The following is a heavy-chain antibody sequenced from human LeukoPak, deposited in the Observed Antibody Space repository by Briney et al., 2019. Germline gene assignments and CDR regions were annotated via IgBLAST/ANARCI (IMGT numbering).Heavy chain of an antibody. CDR3: ARDPSLAVAGFFDY. CDR1: GFTFSSYE. J-gene: IGHJ4*02. Sequence: GGSLRLYCAASGFTFSSYEMNWVRQAPGKGREWVSYISSSGSTIYYADSVKGRFTISRDNAKNSLYLQMNSLRAEDTAVYYCARDPSLAVAGFFDYWGQGTLVTVSS. D-gene: IGHD6-19*01. CDR2: ISSSGSTI. V-gene: IGHV3-48*03.